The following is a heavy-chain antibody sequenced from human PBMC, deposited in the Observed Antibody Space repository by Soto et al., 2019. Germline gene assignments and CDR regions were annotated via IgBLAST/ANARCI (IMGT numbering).Heavy chain of an antibody. CDR1: GYTFTSYG. CDR2: ISANNGNT. D-gene: IGHD3-22*01. J-gene: IGHJ4*02. CDR3: ARDRTYYYDSSGYYGSIRSYYFDY. V-gene: IGHV1-18*04. Sequence: VKVSCKASGYTFTSYGISWVRQAPGQGLEWMGLISANNGNTNYAQKLQGRVTMTTDTSTSTAYMELRSLRSDDTAVYYCARDRTYYYDSSGYYGSIRSYYFDYWGQGTLVTVSS.